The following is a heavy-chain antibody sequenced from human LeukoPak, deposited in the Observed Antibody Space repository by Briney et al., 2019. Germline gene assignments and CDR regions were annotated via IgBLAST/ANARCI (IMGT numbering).Heavy chain of an antibody. J-gene: IGHJ4*02. Sequence: SGTLSLTCTVSRGSISNAYSSWIRQPPGKGLEWVGHFHDSEGTNYNTSPQSRAAISVDTSKNQFSLMLTSGTAADTAVYYCARGDPSGRPGIGFDYWGEGTLVTVSS. D-gene: IGHD1-26*01. V-gene: IGHV4-59*01. CDR1: RGSISNAY. CDR2: FHDSEGT. CDR3: ARGDPSGRPGIGFDY.